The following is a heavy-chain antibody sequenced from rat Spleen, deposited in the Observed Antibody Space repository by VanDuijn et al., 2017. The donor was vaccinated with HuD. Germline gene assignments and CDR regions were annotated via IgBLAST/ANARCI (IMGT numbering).Heavy chain of an antibody. V-gene: IGHV5-20*01. D-gene: IGHD3-1*01. CDR3: TAASNEY. Sequence: EVQLVESDGGLVQPGRSLKLSCAASGFTFSDYYMAWVRQAPTKGLEWVATISYDDSRTYYRDSVKGRFTISRDNAKSMVYLQMDNLKTEDTAMYYCTAASNEYWGQGVMVTVSS. J-gene: IGHJ2*01. CDR2: ISYDDSRT. CDR1: GFTFSDYY.